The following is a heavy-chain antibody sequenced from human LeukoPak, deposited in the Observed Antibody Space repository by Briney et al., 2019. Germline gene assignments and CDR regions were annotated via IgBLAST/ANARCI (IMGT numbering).Heavy chain of an antibody. CDR2: TNHSGST. CDR1: GGPSSGYY. CDR3: ARGRSGWHAYYYYYGMDV. D-gene: IGHD6-19*01. Sequence: PETLSLTCAVYGGPSSGYYWSWIRQPPGKGLEWIGETNHSGSTNYNPSPKSRVTISVDTSKNQFALKLSSVTAADAAVYYCARGRSGWHAYYYYYGMDVWGQGTTVTVSS. J-gene: IGHJ6*02. V-gene: IGHV4-34*01.